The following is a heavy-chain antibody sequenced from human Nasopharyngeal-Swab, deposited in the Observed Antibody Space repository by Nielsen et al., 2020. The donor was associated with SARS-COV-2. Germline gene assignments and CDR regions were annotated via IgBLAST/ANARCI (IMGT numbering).Heavy chain of an antibody. Sequence: GESLKISCKGSGYSFTSYWIGWVRQMPGKGLEWMGIIYPGDSDTRYGPSFQGQVTISADKSISTAYLQWSSLKASDTAMYYCARPPTAHCSGGSCDNWFDPWGQGTLVTVSS. CDR2: IYPGDSDT. J-gene: IGHJ5*02. CDR1: GYSFTSYW. V-gene: IGHV5-51*01. CDR3: ARPPTAHCSGGSCDNWFDP. D-gene: IGHD2-15*01.